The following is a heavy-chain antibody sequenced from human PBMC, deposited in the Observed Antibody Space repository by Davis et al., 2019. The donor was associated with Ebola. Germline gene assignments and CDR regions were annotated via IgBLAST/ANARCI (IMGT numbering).Heavy chain of an antibody. CDR3: ARGGGGDSSGFQSWFDP. CDR1: GGTFTSYA. V-gene: IGHV1-69*13. D-gene: IGHD3-22*01. J-gene: IGHJ5*02. CDR2: IIPLFGTA. Sequence: SVKVSCKASGGTFTSYAISWVRQAPGQGLEWMGGIIPLFGTANYAQKFQDRVTITADESTSTSYMELNSLRADDTAVYYCARGGGGDSSGFQSWFDPWGQGTLVTVSS.